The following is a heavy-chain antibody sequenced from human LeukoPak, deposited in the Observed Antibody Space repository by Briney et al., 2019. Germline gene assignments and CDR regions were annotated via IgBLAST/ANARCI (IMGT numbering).Heavy chain of an antibody. V-gene: IGHV4-61*02. CDR2: IYTSGST. Sequence: PSQTLSLTCTVSGGSISSDSYYWSWIRQPAGKGLEWIGRIYTSGSTNYNPSLKSRVTISVDTSKNQFSLKLSSVTAADTAVYYCARGLTTVNFDYWGQGTLVTVSS. CDR1: GGSISSDSYY. D-gene: IGHD4-11*01. J-gene: IGHJ4*02. CDR3: ARGLTTVNFDY.